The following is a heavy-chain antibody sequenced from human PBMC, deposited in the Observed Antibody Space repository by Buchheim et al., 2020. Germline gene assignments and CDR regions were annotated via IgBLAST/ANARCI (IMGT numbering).Heavy chain of an antibody. CDR2: IDWDDDK. CDR3: AASTSYYYGMDV. Sequence: QVTLKESGPALVKPTQTLTLTCTFSGFSLSTSGLRASWIRQPPGKALEWLARIDWDDDKFYSTSLKSRLTISKDTSKNKVVLTMTNMDPVDTATYYCAASTSYYYGMDVWGQGTT. J-gene: IGHJ6*02. V-gene: IGHV2-70*04. CDR1: GFSLSTSGLR.